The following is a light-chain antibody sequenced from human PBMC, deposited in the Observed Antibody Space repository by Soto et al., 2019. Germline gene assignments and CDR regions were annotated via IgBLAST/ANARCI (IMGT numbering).Light chain of an antibody. V-gene: IGLV2-8*01. Sequence: QSALTQPPSASGSLGQSVTISCTGTSSDVGAYNYVSWYQQHPGKAPKLMIYEVNKRPSGVPDRFSGSKSGNTASLIVSGLQAEDEADYYCNSYAGSNNLVFGGGTKVTVL. CDR3: NSYAGSNNLV. J-gene: IGLJ2*01. CDR2: EVN. CDR1: SSDVGAYNY.